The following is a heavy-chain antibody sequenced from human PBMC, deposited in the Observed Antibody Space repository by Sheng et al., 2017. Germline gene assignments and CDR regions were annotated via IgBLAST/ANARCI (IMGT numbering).Heavy chain of an antibody. CDR2: IIPIFRTT. D-gene: IGHD2-15*01. V-gene: IGHV1-69*13. CDR3: ARSAPAYCRGGTCQRRGAFDI. Sequence: QVQLVQSGAEVKKPGSSVKVSCKASGGTFSDYVISWVRQAPGQGLEWMGSIIPIFRTTHYSQKFQGSVSITADESASTAYLELSSLRSEDTAVYYCARSAPAYCRGGTCQRRGAFDIWGQGTMVTVSS. CDR1: GGTFSDYV. J-gene: IGHJ3*02.